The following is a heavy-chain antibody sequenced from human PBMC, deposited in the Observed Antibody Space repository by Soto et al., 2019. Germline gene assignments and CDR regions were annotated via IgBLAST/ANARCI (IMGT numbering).Heavy chain of an antibody. Sequence: QVQLVQSGAEVKKPGASVQVSCKASGYTFGNYDINWVRQATGQGLEWMGWMNPNSGNTGYAHKFQGRVTMTRNISISTAYMELSSLGSDDTGVYYCVRLAASVSLNWPDPWGQGTLVTVSA. CDR2: MNPNSGNT. V-gene: IGHV1-8*01. CDR1: GYTFGNYD. D-gene: IGHD3-16*02. J-gene: IGHJ5*02. CDR3: VRLAASVSLNWPDP.